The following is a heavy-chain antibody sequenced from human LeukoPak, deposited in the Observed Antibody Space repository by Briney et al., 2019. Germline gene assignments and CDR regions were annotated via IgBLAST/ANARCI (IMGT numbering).Heavy chain of an antibody. V-gene: IGHV4-39*01. D-gene: IGHD3-10*01. CDR3: ARMVRGGPFDY. CDR2: IYYSGST. Sequence: SETLSLTCTVSGGSISSSSYYWGWIRQPPGKGLEWIGSIYYSGSTYYNPSLKSRVTISVDTSKNQFSLKLSPVTAADTAVYYCARMVRGGPFDYWGQGTLVTVSS. J-gene: IGHJ4*02. CDR1: GGSISSSSYY.